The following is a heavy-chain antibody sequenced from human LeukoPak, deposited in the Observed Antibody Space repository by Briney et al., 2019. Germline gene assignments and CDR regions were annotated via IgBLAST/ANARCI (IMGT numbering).Heavy chain of an antibody. CDR3: AKAPYCRSSSCYPYYYYMDV. D-gene: IGHD2-2*01. V-gene: IGHV3-53*05. J-gene: IGHJ6*03. CDR2: IYSGGST. CDR1: GFTVSSNY. Sequence: GGSLRLSCAASGFTVSSNYMSWVRQAPGKGLEWVSVIYSGGSTYYADSVKGRFTISRDNSKNTLYLQMNNLRPEDTAVYYCAKAPYCRSSSCYPYYYYMDVWGKGTTVTVSS.